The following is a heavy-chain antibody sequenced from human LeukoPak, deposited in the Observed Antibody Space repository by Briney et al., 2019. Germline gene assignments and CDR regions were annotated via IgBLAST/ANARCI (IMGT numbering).Heavy chain of an antibody. CDR3: ARLGSEWSYDY. CDR1: GFTFSSHA. Sequence: GGSLRLSCAASGFTFSSHAMSWVRQAPGKGLEWVAVIWYDGSNKYYADSVKGRFTISRDNSKKTVSLQMNSLRAEDTAVYYCARLGSEWSYDYWGQGTLVTVSS. CDR2: IWYDGSNK. V-gene: IGHV3-33*08. J-gene: IGHJ4*02. D-gene: IGHD3-3*01.